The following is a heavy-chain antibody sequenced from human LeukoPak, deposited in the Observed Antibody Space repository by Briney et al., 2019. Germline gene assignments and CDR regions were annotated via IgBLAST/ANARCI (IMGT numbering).Heavy chain of an antibody. CDR1: GFTFSSYS. Sequence: GGSLRPSCAASGFTFSSYSMNWVRQAPGKGLEWVSSISSSSSYIYYADSVKGRFTISRDNAKNSLYLQMNSLRAEDTAVYYCARVGLSSSGWPVAFDIWGQGTMVTVSS. D-gene: IGHD6-19*01. CDR2: ISSSSSYI. CDR3: ARVGLSSSGWPVAFDI. V-gene: IGHV3-21*01. J-gene: IGHJ3*02.